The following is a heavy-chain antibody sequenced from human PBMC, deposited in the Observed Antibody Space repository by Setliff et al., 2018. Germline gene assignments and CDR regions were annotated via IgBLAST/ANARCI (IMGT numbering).Heavy chain of an antibody. J-gene: IGHJ6*03. D-gene: IGHD3-10*02. CDR3: ARGLFGERFFYYMDV. V-gene: IGHV4-31*03. CDR1: GASISSGGYY. CDR2: IYYNGRI. Sequence: SQTLSLTCTVSGASISSGGYYLNWIRQHPGKGLEWIGHIYYNGRIDHNPSLKSRITVSLDTSKNQFSLTLISVTAADTAVYYCARGLFGERFFYYMDVWGKGASVTVSS.